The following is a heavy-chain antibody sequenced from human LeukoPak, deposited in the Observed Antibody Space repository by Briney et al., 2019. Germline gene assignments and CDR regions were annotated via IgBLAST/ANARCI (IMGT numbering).Heavy chain of an antibody. CDR3: AKSPLLMIVVVS. J-gene: IGHJ4*02. Sequence: GGSLRLSCAASGLTFSSYAMSWVRQAPGKALEWVSAISGSGVSTYYADSVKGRFTISRDNSKNTLYLQMNSLRAEDTAVYYCAKSPLLMIVVVSWGQGTLVTVSS. D-gene: IGHD3-22*01. V-gene: IGHV3-23*01. CDR2: ISGSGVST. CDR1: GLTFSSYA.